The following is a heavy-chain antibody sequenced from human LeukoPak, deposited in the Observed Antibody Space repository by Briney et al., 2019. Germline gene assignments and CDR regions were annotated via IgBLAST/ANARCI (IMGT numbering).Heavy chain of an antibody. D-gene: IGHD6-19*01. CDR3: ARYSSGWFD. V-gene: IGHV3-74*01. CDR2: INSDGSS. Sequence: GGSLRLSCAASVFTFSRYWMHWVRQAPGKGLVWVSGINSDGSSTDSEKGRFNISRDNAKNTLYLHMNSLRAEDTAVYYCARYSSGWFDWGQGTLVTVSS. CDR1: VFTFSRYW. J-gene: IGHJ4*02.